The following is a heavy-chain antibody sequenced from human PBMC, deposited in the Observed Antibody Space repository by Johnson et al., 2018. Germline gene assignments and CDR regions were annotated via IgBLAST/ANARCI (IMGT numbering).Heavy chain of an antibody. CDR1: GGSFSGYY. J-gene: IGHJ3*02. Sequence: VQLQQWGAGLLKXSETXSLXCAVYGGSFSGYYWSWIRQPPGKGLEWIGEINHSGSTNYNPSLTSRVTISVDTSKNQFSLKLSSVTAADTAVYYCARGVGYGDYNDAFDIWGQGTMVTVSS. D-gene: IGHD4-17*01. V-gene: IGHV4-34*01. CDR3: ARGVGYGDYNDAFDI. CDR2: INHSGST.